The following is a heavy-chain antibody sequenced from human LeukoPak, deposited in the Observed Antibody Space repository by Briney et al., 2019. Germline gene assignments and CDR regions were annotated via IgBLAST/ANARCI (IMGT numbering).Heavy chain of an antibody. CDR3: ARGRSLRFLEWLSYRYGMDV. CDR2: ISYDGSNK. CDR1: GFTFSSYA. J-gene: IGHJ6*02. Sequence: GGSLRLSCAASGFTFSSYAMHWVRQAPGKGLEWVAVISYDGSNKYYADSVKGRFTISRDNSKNTLYLQMNSLRAEDTAVYYCARGRSLRFLEWLSYRYGMDVWGQGTTVTVSS. V-gene: IGHV3-30-3*01. D-gene: IGHD3-3*01.